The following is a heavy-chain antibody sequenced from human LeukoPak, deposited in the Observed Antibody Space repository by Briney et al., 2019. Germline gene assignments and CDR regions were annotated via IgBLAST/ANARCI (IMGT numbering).Heavy chain of an antibody. CDR3: ARDARGDYDFWSGYYTPANWFDP. CDR1: GGSISSYY. D-gene: IGHD3-3*01. J-gene: IGHJ5*02. V-gene: IGHV4-59*01. Sequence: SETLSLTCTVSGGSISSYYWSWIRQPPGKGLEWIGYIYYSGSTNYNPSLKSRVTISVDTSKNQFSLKLSSVTAADTAVYYCARDARGDYDFWSGYYTPANWFDPWGQGTRVTVSS. CDR2: IYYSGST.